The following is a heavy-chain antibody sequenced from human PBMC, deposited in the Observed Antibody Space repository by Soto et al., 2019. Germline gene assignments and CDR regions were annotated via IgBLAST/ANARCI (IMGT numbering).Heavy chain of an antibody. Sequence: ETLSLTCAVYGGSFSGYFWSWIRQPPGKGLEWIGEINHSGSTNSNPSLKSRVTMSVDTSKNQFSLKLSSVTAADTAVYYFARGISMIVEVQRDAPDKYYFDSWSQGTLVTVSS. V-gene: IGHV4-34*01. CDR3: ARGISMIVEVQRDAPDKYYFDS. J-gene: IGHJ4*02. D-gene: IGHD3-22*01. CDR1: GGSFSGYF. CDR2: INHSGST.